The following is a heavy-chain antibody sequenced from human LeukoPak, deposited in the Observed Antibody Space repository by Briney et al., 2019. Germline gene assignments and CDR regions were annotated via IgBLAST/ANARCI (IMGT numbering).Heavy chain of an antibody. Sequence: ASVKVSCKASGNTFIGYWIHWVRQAPGQGLEWMGGIIPIFGTANYAQKFQGRVTITADESTSTAYMELSSLRSEDTAVYYCARPGIYGITGTTVPWWYYGMDVWGQGTTVTVSS. V-gene: IGHV1-69*13. CDR3: ARPGIYGITGTTVPWWYYGMDV. D-gene: IGHD1-7*01. CDR1: GNTFIGYW. CDR2: IIPIFGTA. J-gene: IGHJ6*02.